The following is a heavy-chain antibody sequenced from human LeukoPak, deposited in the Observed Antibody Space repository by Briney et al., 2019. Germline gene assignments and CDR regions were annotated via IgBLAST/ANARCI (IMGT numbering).Heavy chain of an antibody. CDR3: AKDRANYYDSSGYYPDY. D-gene: IGHD3-22*01. V-gene: IGHV3-30*18. CDR2: ISYDGNSE. Sequence: QPGGSLRLSCAGSGLTFSNYEMNWVRQAPGKGLDWVALISYDGNSEFYADSVKGRFIISRDNSKNTLYLQMNSLRAEDTAVYYCAKDRANYYDSSGYYPDYWGQGTLVTVSS. CDR1: GLTFSNYE. J-gene: IGHJ4*02.